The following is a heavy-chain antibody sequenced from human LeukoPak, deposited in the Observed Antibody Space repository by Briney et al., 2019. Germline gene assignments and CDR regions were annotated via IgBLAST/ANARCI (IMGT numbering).Heavy chain of an antibody. J-gene: IGHJ4*02. V-gene: IGHV4-30-4*01. D-gene: IGHD2-15*01. Sequence: SETLSLTCTVSGDSISSGDYYWSWIRQPPGKGLEWIGYIYYSGSTYYNPSLKSRVTISVDTSKNQFSLKLSSVTAADTAVYYCARERSPAATQSYFDYWGQGTLVTVSS. CDR2: IYYSGST. CDR1: GDSISSGDYY. CDR3: ARERSPAATQSYFDY.